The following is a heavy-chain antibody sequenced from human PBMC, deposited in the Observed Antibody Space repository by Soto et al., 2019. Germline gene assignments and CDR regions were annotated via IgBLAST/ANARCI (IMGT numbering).Heavy chain of an antibody. V-gene: IGHV3-23*01. D-gene: IGHD1-26*01. CDR2: ISGSGGST. CDR1: GLPVSTNY. CDR3: AKEGDLYYYYGMDV. Sequence: GGSLRLSCVVSGLPVSTNYMSWVRQAPGKGLEWVSAISGSGGSTYYADSVKGRFTISRDNSKNTLYLQMNSLRAEDTAVYYCAKEGDLYYYYGMDVWGQGTTVTVSS. J-gene: IGHJ6*02.